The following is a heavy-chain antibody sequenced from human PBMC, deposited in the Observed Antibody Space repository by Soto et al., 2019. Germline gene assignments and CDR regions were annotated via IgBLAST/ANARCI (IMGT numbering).Heavy chain of an antibody. CDR3: ARGPDIVVVPAAIKESGYGVSVSKATD. D-gene: IGHD2-2*01. CDR1: GFTFSSYS. V-gene: IGHV3-21*01. J-gene: IGHJ4*02. CDR2: ISGSSTYI. Sequence: GGSLRLSCTASGFTFSSYSVNWVRQAPGKGLEWVSSISGSSTYIYYADSVKGRFTISRDNAKNSVFLQMSSLSAEDTAVYYCARGPDIVVVPAAIKESGYGVSVSKATDWGQGTLVTVSS.